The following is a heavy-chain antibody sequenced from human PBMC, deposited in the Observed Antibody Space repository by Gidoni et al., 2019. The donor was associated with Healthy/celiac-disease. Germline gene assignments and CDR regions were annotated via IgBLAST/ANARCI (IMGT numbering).Heavy chain of an antibody. V-gene: IGHV3-43*01. D-gene: IGHD1-26*01. J-gene: IGHJ4*02. Sequence: EVQLVESGGVVVQPGGSRRLSCAASGFTFDDYTMHWVRQAPGKGLEWVSLISWDGGSTYYADSVKGRFTISRDNSKNSLYLQMNSLRTEDTALYYCAKVEATGYYFDYWGQGTLVTVSS. CDR1: GFTFDDYT. CDR3: AKVEATGYYFDY. CDR2: ISWDGGST.